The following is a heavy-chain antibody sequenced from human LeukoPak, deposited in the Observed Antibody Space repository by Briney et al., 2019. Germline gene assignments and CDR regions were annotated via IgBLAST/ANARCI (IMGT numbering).Heavy chain of an antibody. V-gene: IGHV4-59*01. Sequence: SETLSLTCTVSGGSISSYYWSWIRQPPGKGLEWIGYIYYSVSTNYNPSLKSRVTISVDTSKNQFSLKLSSVTAADTAVYYCARAEYSSGWPYYYYYYMDVWGKGTTVTVSS. CDR2: IYYSVST. J-gene: IGHJ6*03. CDR1: GGSISSYY. D-gene: IGHD6-19*01. CDR3: ARAEYSSGWPYYYYYYMDV.